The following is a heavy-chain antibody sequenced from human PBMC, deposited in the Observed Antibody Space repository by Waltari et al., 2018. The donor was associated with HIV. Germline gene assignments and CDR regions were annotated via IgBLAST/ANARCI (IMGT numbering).Heavy chain of an antibody. CDR2: IDSSSNYI. CDR3: AKELILGSPYFDF. V-gene: IGHV3-21*02. J-gene: IGHJ4*02. CDR1: GFSFSSYS. Sequence: EVQLVESGGGLVKPGESLRLSCTASGFSFSSYSMNWVRQAPGTGLEWLSSIDSSSNYIYYADSIKGRFTVSRDNAQNSLYLHLNGLRAEDTAVYYCAKELILGSPYFDFWGQGTLVTVSS. D-gene: IGHD1-7*01.